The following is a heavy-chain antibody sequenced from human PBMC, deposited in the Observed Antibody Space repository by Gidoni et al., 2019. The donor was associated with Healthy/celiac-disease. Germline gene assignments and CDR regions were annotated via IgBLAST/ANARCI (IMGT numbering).Heavy chain of an antibody. CDR1: GFTFSSYS. CDR3: ARGGRGWLQPNGGWFDP. D-gene: IGHD1-26*01. Sequence: EVQLVESGGGLVQPGGSLSLSCPASGFTFSSYSMNWVRQAPGKGLEWGSYISSSSSTIYYADSVKGRFTISRDNAKNSLYLQMNSLRDEDTAVYYCARGGRGWLQPNGGWFDPWGQGTLVTVSS. J-gene: IGHJ5*02. V-gene: IGHV3-48*02. CDR2: ISSSSSTI.